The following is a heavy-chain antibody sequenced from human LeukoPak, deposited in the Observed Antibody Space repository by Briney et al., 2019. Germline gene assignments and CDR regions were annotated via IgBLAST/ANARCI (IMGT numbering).Heavy chain of an antibody. V-gene: IGHV4-59*01. D-gene: IGHD2-15*01. J-gene: IGHJ4*02. CDR2: IYYGGST. CDR1: GGSINSNY. CDR3: ARLLAGCPGGRCRAHFDY. Sequence: PSETLSLTCSVSGGSINSNYWSWMRQPPGKGLEWIGYIYYGGSTNYNPSLKSRVSMSVDTSKNQFSLNLSSVTAADTAVYHCARLLAGCPGGRCRAHFDYWGQGTLVTVSS.